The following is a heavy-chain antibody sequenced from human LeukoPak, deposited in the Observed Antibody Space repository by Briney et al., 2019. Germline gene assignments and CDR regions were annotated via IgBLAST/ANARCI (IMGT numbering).Heavy chain of an antibody. CDR2: TYHSGST. J-gene: IGHJ3*02. CDR3: ARAKTPPDAFDI. V-gene: IGHV4-30-2*01. CDR1: GSSISSGGYS. Sequence: SETLSLTCAVSGSSISSGGYSWSWIRQPPGKGLEWIGYTYHSGSTYYNPSLKSRVTISVDRSKNQFSLKLSSVTAADTAVYYCARAKTPPDAFDIWGQGTMVTVSS.